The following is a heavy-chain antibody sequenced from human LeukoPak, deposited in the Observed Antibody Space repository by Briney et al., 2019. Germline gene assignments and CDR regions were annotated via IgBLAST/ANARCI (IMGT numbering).Heavy chain of an antibody. CDR2: ISSSTI. V-gene: IGHV3-48*01. D-gene: IGHD2-2*01. J-gene: IGHJ4*02. CDR3: ARDTKYQLLS. CDR1: GFTFSSSA. Sequence: GGSLRLSCAASGFTFSSSAMNWVRQAPGKGLEWISYISSSTISYADSVKGRFTISRDNAKNSLYLQMNSLRAEDTAVYYCARDTKYQLLSWGQGTLVTVSS.